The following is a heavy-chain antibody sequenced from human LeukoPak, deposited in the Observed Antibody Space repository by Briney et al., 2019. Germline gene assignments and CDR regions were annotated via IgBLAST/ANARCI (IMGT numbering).Heavy chain of an antibody. Sequence: GGSLRLSCAASGFTFSGDFRNWVRQAPGKGLEWVAKTKGGGSETYYMDSLKGRLTISRDNAKNSLYLQMNSLTADDTAVYFCARVFGNFYWGQGTLVTVSS. D-gene: IGHD3-16*01. CDR1: GFTFSGDF. J-gene: IGHJ4*02. CDR3: ARVFGNFY. CDR2: TKGGGSET. V-gene: IGHV3-7*05.